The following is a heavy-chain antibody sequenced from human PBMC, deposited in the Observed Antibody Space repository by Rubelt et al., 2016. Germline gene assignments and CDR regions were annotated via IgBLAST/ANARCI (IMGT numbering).Heavy chain of an antibody. D-gene: IGHD4-11*01. CDR2: INAGHGNT. V-gene: IGHV1-3*01. J-gene: IGHJ6*02. Sequence: AEVKKPGASVKVSCKASGYTFTSYAMHWVRQAPGQRLEWMGWINAGHGNTKYSQKFQGRVTITRDTSASTAYMELSSLRSEDTAVYYCARGDYSYYVGYYGMDVWGQGTTVTVSS. CDR3: ARGDYSYYVGYYGMDV. CDR1: GYTFTSYA.